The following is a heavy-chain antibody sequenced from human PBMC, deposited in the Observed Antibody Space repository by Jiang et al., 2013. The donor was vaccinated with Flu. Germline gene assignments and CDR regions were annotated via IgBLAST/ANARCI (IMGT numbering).Heavy chain of an antibody. V-gene: IGHV1-58*02. J-gene: IGHJ6*04. CDR1: GFTFTSSA. D-gene: IGHD2-21*02. CDR2: IVVGSGNT. Sequence: SGAEVKKPGTSVKVSCKASGFTFTSSAMQWVRQARGQRLEWIGWIVVGSGNTNYAQKFQERVTITRDMSTSTAYMELSSLRSEDTAVYYCAASPSDWDRPPLRLDYYYGMDVWGKGTTVTVSS. CDR3: AASPSDWDRPPLRLDYYYGMDV.